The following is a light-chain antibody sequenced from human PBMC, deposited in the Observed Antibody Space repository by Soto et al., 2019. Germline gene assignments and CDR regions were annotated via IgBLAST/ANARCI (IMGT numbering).Light chain of an antibody. CDR2: DVS. J-gene: IGLJ1*01. CDR3: SSYTSSSTPYV. CDR1: SSDVGGYNY. Sequence: QSALTQPASVSGSPGQSITISRTGTSSDVGGYNYVSWYQPHPGKAPKLMIYDVSNRPSGVSNRFSGSKSGNTASLTISGLQAEDEADYYCSSYTSSSTPYVFGTGTKLTVL. V-gene: IGLV2-14*01.